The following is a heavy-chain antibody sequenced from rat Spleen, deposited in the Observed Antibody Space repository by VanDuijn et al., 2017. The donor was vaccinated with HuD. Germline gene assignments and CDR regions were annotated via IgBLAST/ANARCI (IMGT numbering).Heavy chain of an antibody. CDR3: ARLYYYFDY. CDR2: ISYDGSST. Sequence: EVQLVESDGGLVQPGRSLKLSCAASGFTFSDYYMAWFRQAPTKGLEWVATISYDGSSTYYRDSVKGRFTISRDNAKSTLYLQMDSLRSEDTATYYCARLYYYFDYWGQGVMVTVSS. V-gene: IGHV5-29*01. J-gene: IGHJ2*01. CDR1: GFTFSDYY.